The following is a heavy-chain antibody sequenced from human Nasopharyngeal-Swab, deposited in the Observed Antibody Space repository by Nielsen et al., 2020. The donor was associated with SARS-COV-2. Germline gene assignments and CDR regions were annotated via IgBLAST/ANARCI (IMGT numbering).Heavy chain of an antibody. J-gene: IGHJ3*02. Sequence: SATLSLTCAVFGGSFSVYYWSWIRQPPGKGLEWLGEINHSGSTNYNPSLKSRVTISVDTSKNQVSLKLSSVTAADTAVYYCARGRPWGYVWGTYRNDAFDIWGQGTMVTVSS. V-gene: IGHV4-34*01. CDR2: INHSGST. D-gene: IGHD3-16*02. CDR3: ARGRPWGYVWGTYRNDAFDI. CDR1: GGSFSVYY.